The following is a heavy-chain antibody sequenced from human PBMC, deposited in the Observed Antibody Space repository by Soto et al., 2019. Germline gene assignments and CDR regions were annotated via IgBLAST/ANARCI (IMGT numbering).Heavy chain of an antibody. J-gene: IGHJ6*02. CDR3: ARVLWESIAAFYYYYYGMDV. V-gene: IGHV3-66*01. CDR1: GFTVSSNY. D-gene: IGHD6-6*01. CDR2: IYSGGST. Sequence: PGGSLRLSCAASGFTVSSNYMSCVRQAPGKGLEWVSVIYSGGSTYYADSVKGRFTISRDNSKNTLYLQMNSLRAEDTAVYYCARVLWESIAAFYYYYYGMDVWGQGTTVTVSS.